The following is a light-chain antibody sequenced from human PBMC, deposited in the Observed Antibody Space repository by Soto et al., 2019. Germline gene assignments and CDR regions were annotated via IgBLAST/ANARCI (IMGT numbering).Light chain of an antibody. CDR1: QGIRND. Sequence: AIQMTQSPSSLSVSVGERVTITCRASQGIRNDLGWYQQKPGKAPKLLIYAASSLQSGVPSRFSGSGSGTDFTLTISSLQPEDFATYYCLQDYNYPWTFGQGTKVEIK. V-gene: IGKV1-6*01. J-gene: IGKJ1*01. CDR3: LQDYNYPWT. CDR2: AAS.